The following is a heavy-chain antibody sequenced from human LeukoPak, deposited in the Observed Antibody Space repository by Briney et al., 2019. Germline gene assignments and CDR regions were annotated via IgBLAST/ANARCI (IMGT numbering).Heavy chain of an antibody. CDR1: GFTVSTNY. V-gene: IGHV3-53*04. J-gene: IGHJ4*02. CDR2: IYSGDST. D-gene: IGHD2-15*01. CDR3: ARDLRGGNFDY. Sequence: PGGSLRLSCAASGFTVSTNYMSWVRQAPGKGLEWVSVIYSGDSTYYADSVKGRFTISRHSSKNTLYLQMNSLRAEDTAVYYCARDLRGGNFDYWGQGTLATVSS.